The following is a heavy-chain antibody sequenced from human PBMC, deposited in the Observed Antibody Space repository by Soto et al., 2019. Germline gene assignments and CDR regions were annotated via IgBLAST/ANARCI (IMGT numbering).Heavy chain of an antibody. Sequence: SETLSLTCTVSGGSISSGGYYWSWIRQHPGKGLEWIGYIYYSGSTYYNPSLKSRVTISVDTSKNQFSLKLSSVTAANTAVYYCASPFYDSSAYLGVNWFDPLGQGTLVTVSS. D-gene: IGHD3-22*01. CDR3: ASPFYDSSAYLGVNWFDP. CDR2: IYYSGST. V-gene: IGHV4-31*03. CDR1: GGSISSGGYY. J-gene: IGHJ5*02.